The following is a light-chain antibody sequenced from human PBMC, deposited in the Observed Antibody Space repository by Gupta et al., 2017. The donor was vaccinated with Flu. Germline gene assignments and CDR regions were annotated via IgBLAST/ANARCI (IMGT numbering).Light chain of an antibody. Sequence: DIQLTHSPSTLSASIGDSVTITCRASKSISSWLAWYQQKPGKAPKLLIYKASSLESGVPSRFSGSGSGTEFTLTISSLQPDDFATYYCQQYNSYSRTFGQGTKVEIK. V-gene: IGKV1-5*03. J-gene: IGKJ1*01. CDR1: KSISSW. CDR3: QQYNSYSRT. CDR2: KAS.